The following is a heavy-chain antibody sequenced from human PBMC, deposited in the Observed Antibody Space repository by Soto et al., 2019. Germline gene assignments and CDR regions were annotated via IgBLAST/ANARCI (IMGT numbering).Heavy chain of an antibody. D-gene: IGHD3-22*01. CDR1: GGTFSSYA. V-gene: IGHV1-69*12. Sequence: QVQLVQSGAEVKKPGSSVKVSCKASGGTFSSYAISWVRQAPGQGLEWMGGIIPIFGTADYAQKFQGRVTITAGESTSTAYMELSSLRSEDTSVYYCAVTMTNYYYYGMDVWGQGTTVTVSS. CDR2: IIPIFGTA. CDR3: AVTMTNYYYYGMDV. J-gene: IGHJ6*02.